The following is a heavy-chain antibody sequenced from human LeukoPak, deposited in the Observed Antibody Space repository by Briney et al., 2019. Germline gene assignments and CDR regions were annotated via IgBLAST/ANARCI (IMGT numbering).Heavy chain of an antibody. CDR2: INHSGST. J-gene: IGHJ4*02. V-gene: IGHV4-34*01. CDR1: GGSFSGYY. CDR3: ARARRGYSYGLGN. Sequence: SETLSLTCAVYGGSFSGYYWSWIRQPPGKGLEWIGEINHSGSTNYNPSLKSRVTISVDTSKNQFSLKLSSVTAADTAVYYCARARRGYSYGLGNWDQGTLVTVSS. D-gene: IGHD5-18*01.